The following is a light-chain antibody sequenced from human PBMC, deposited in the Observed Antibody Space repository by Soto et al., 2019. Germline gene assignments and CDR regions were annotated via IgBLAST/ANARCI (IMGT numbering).Light chain of an antibody. CDR3: QQYNSYPLT. V-gene: IGKV1-5*03. CDR1: QSIRYC. Sequence: DIQMTQSPSTLSASVGDRATITCLASQSIRYCLAYFQQKPAKAPRLLIYESSRLESGVPSNISGSGSATEFTITISSLQPDDFATYYCQQYNSYPLTFGGGTKVDIK. J-gene: IGKJ4*01. CDR2: ESS.